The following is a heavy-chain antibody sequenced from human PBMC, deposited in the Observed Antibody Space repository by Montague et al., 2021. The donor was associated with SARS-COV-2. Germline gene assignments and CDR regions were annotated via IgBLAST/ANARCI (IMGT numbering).Heavy chain of an antibody. CDR2: IYYSGST. V-gene: IGHV4-59*08. CDR3: ARHALGYFDWLNEGYFDY. D-gene: IGHD3-9*01. Sequence: SETLSLTCTVSGGSISSYYWSWIRQPPGKGLEWIGYIYYSGSTNYNPSLKSRVTISVDTSKNQFSLKLSSVTAADTAVYYWARHALGYFDWLNEGYFDYWGQGTLVTVPS. CDR1: GGSISSYY. J-gene: IGHJ4*02.